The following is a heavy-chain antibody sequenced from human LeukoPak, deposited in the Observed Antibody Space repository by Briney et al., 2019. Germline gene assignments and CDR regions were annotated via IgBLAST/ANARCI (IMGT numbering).Heavy chain of an antibody. J-gene: IGHJ1*01. V-gene: IGHV3-30*02. CDR2: ISNDEKSI. D-gene: IGHD2-2*01. CDR3: ARGLSRREYFDH. CDR1: GFTFSIRG. Sequence: PGGSLRLSCAASGFTFSIRGFHWVRQAPGKGLEWVAFISNDEKSIYYADSVKGRFTISRDNSRSTLYLQLNSLRAEDTAVYYCARGLSRREYFDHWGQGTLVTV.